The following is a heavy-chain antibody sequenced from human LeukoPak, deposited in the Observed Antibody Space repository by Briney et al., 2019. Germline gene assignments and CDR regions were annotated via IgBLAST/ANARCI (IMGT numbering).Heavy chain of an antibody. D-gene: IGHD1-7*01. Sequence: SQTLSLTCTVSGCSISGGDYYWSWIRQPPGKGLEGFVYIYYNGSTYYNPSLLSRVTISVDTSKNQFSLKLSSVTAADTAVYYCARGELDSLSGNNWFDPWGQGTLVTVSS. CDR3: ARGELDSLSGNNWFDP. CDR2: IYYNGST. V-gene: IGHV4-30-4*01. J-gene: IGHJ5*02. CDR1: GCSISGGDYY.